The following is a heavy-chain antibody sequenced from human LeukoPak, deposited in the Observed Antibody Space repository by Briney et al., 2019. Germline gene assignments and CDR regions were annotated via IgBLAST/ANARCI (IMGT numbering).Heavy chain of an antibody. CDR2: ISGSGGGT. CDR1: GITLSNYG. Sequence: GGSLRLSCAVSGITLSNYGMSWVRQAPGKGLEWVAGISGSGGGTNYADSVKGRFTISRDNPKNTLYLQMNSLGAEDTAVYFCAKRGVVIRVILVGFHKEAYYFDSWGQGALVTVFS. CDR3: AKRGVVIRVILVGFHKEAYYFDS. V-gene: IGHV3-23*01. D-gene: IGHD3-22*01. J-gene: IGHJ4*02.